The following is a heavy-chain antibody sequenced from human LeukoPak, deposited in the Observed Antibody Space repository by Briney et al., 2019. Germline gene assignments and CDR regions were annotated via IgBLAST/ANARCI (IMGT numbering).Heavy chain of an antibody. Sequence: QSGGSLRLSCAASGFTFSSYAMHWVRQAPGKGLEWVAVISYDGSNKYYADSVKGRFTISRDNSKNTLYLQMNSLRAEDTAVYYCASPRTTYCSSTSCGVGFDYWGQGTLVTVSS. J-gene: IGHJ4*02. V-gene: IGHV3-30-3*01. CDR3: ASPRTTYCSSTSCGVGFDY. CDR1: GFTFSSYA. CDR2: ISYDGSNK. D-gene: IGHD2-2*01.